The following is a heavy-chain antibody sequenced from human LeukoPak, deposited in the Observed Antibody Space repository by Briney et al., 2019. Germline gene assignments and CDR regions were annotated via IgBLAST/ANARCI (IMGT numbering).Heavy chain of an antibody. CDR3: ARSGYAGDDFSV. CDR2: IYHSGST. D-gene: IGHD5-12*01. Sequence: SETLSLTCTVSGGSISHYYWSWIRQPPGKGLEWIGYIYHSGSTNYNPSPKSRVTMSIDTSKNQFSLKVSSVIAADTAVYYCARSGYAGDDFSVWGKGSTVTVSS. CDR1: GGSISHYY. J-gene: IGHJ6*04. V-gene: IGHV4-59*01.